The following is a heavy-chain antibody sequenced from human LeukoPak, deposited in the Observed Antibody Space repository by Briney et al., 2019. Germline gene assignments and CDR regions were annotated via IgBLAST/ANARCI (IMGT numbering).Heavy chain of an antibody. D-gene: IGHD2-2*01. CDR1: GSSINTGYY. J-gene: IGHJ4*02. V-gene: IGHV4-38-2*01. CDR3: ARNASVVPCVMPESLYFFDY. Sequence: PSETLSLTCAVSGSSINTGYYWGWIRQSPGKGLEWIGNIYNSGSIYYNPSLKSRVTISVDTSKNQFSLKLTSVTAADTGVYYCARNASVVPCVMPESLYFFDYWGQGTLVTVSS. CDR2: IYNSGSI.